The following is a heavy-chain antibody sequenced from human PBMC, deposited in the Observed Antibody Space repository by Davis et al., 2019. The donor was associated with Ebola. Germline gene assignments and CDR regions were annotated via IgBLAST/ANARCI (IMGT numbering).Heavy chain of an antibody. CDR3: ARDRGFNWFDP. CDR1: GFTFSSYS. Sequence: GESLKISCAASGFTFSSYSMNWVRQPPVKGLARVSSISSSSSYIYYADSVKGRFTISRDNAKNSLYLQMNSLRAEDTAVYYCARDRGFNWFDPWGQGTLVTVSS. CDR2: ISSSSSYI. V-gene: IGHV3-21*01. J-gene: IGHJ5*02.